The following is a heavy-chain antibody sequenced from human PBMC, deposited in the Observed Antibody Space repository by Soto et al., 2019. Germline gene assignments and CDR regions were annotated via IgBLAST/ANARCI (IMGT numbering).Heavy chain of an antibody. Sequence: PSETLSLTCTVSGGSISSYYWSWIRQPPGKGLEWIGYIYYSGSTNYNPSLKSRVTISVDTSKNQFSLKLSSVTAADTAVYYCARALKLRVLDYYYYMDVWGKGTTVTVSS. CDR3: ARALKLRVLDYYYYMDV. D-gene: IGHD3-3*01. CDR2: IYYSGST. CDR1: GGSISSYY. J-gene: IGHJ6*03. V-gene: IGHV4-59*13.